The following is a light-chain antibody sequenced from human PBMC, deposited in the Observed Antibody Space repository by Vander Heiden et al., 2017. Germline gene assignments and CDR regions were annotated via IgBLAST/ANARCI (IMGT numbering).Light chain of an antibody. CDR2: DTY. CDR1: SSNIGNNY. J-gene: IGLJ3*02. CDR3: GTWDSSLSVGV. V-gene: IGLV1-51*01. Sequence: QPVLTQPPSVSAAPGQKVTISCLGSSSNIGNNYISWYQQFPGTAPKLLIYDTYQRPSGIPGRFSGAKSGTSATLDITGLQTGDEADYYCGTWDSSLSVGVFGGGTKVTVL.